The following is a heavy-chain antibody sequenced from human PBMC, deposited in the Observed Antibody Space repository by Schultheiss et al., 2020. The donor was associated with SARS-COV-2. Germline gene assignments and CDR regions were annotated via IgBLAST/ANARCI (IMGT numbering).Heavy chain of an antibody. CDR2: IYYSRST. CDR1: GGSISSSSYY. D-gene: IGHD4-11*01. J-gene: IGHJ3*02. Sequence: SETLSLTCTVSGGSISSSSYYWGWIRQPPGKGLEWIGYIYYSRSTNSNPSLKSRVTISVDTSKNQFSLKLSSVTAADTAVYYCARAVTTMDDAFDIWGQGTMVTVSS. CDR3: ARAVTTMDDAFDI. V-gene: IGHV4-61*05.